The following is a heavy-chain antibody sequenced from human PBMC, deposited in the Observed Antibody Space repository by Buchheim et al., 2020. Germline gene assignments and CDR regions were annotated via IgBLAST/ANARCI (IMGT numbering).Heavy chain of an antibody. CDR2: ISSSGGST. CDR3: AKRLGIEAGEGYDMDV. V-gene: IGHV3-23*04. Sequence: EVQLVKSGGDLVQPGGSLRLSCAASGFTFSTYAMSWVRQAPGKGLEWVSTISSSGGSTFYADSVKGRFTISRDNSKNTLYLQIESLRAEDTAVFYCAKRLGIEAGEGYDMDVWGQGTT. J-gene: IGHJ6*02. CDR1: GFTFSTYA. D-gene: IGHD6-19*01.